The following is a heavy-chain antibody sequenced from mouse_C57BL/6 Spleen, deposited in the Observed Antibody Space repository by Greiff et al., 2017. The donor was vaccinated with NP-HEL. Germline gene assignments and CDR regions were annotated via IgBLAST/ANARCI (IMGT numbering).Heavy chain of an antibody. CDR3: ARGGTPAR. D-gene: IGHD3-3*01. CDR1: GYTFTSYW. J-gene: IGHJ2*01. CDR2: IYPSDSET. Sequence: QVHVKQPGAELVRPGSSVKLSCKASGYTFTSYWMDWVKQRPGQGLEWIGNIYPSDSETHYNQKFKDKATLTVDKSSSTAYMQLSSLTSEDSAVYYCARGGTPARWGQGTTLTVSS. V-gene: IGHV1-61*01.